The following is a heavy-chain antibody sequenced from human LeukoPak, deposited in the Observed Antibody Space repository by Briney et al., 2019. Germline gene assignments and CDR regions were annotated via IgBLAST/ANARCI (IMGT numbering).Heavy chain of an antibody. Sequence: SETLSLTCTVSGGSISSSSYYWGWIRQPPGEGLEWIGSIYYSGSTYYNPSLKSRVTISVDTSKNQFSLKLSSVTAADTAVYYCARTNAPYYFDYWGQGTLVTVSS. D-gene: IGHD1-1*01. CDR1: GGSISSSSYY. J-gene: IGHJ4*02. V-gene: IGHV4-39*01. CDR3: ARTNAPYYFDY. CDR2: IYYSGST.